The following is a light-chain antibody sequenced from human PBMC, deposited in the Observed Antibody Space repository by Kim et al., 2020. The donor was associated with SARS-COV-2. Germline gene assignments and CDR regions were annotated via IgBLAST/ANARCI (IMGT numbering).Light chain of an antibody. J-gene: IGKJ4*01. CDR3: LQHHSYPLA. CDR1: QDISNY. V-gene: IGKV1-17*03. CDR2: AAS. Sequence: DIQMTQSPSAMSASVGDRVTITCRASQDISNYLAWFQQKPGNAPKRLIYAASSLQSGVPSRFSGSGYGTEFTLTISSLQPEDFATYYCLQHHSYPLAFGGGTKVDIK.